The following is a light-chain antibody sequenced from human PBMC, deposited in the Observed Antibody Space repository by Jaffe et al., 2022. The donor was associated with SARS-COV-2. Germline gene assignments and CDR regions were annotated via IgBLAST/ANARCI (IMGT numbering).Light chain of an antibody. CDR1: QSVLYSSNNENY. J-gene: IGKJ3*01. CDR2: WAS. Sequence: DIVMTQTPDSLAVSLGERATINCKSTQSVLYSSNNENYLAWYQHKPGQPPKLLIYWASTRGSGVPDRFSGSGSGTDFTLTISSLQAEDVAVYYCQQYYSTPFTFGPGTKVDIK. CDR3: QQYYSTPFT. V-gene: IGKV4-1*01.